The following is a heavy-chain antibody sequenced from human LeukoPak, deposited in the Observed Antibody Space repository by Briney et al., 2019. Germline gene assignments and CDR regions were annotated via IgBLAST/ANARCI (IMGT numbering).Heavy chain of an antibody. CDR3: ARAIRGWLDP. Sequence: WETLSLTCAVYGGSFSGYYWSWIRQPPGKGLEWIGEINHSGSTNYNPSLKSRVTISVDTSKNQLSLMVKSATAADTAVYYCARAIRGWLDPWGQGTLVTVSS. V-gene: IGHV4-34*01. D-gene: IGHD5-24*01. CDR2: INHSGST. J-gene: IGHJ5*02. CDR1: GGSFSGYY.